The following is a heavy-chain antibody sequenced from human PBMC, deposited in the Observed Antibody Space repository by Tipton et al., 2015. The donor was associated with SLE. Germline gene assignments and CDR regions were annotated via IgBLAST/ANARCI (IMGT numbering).Heavy chain of an antibody. V-gene: IGHV4-4*01. CDR1: GGSISSSNW. Sequence: TLSLTCAVSGGSISSSNWWSWVRQPPGKGLEWIGEIYHSGSTNYNPSLKSRVTISVDKSKNQFSLKLSSVTAADTAVYFCARLGLYDPWGLYYFDYWGQGTLVTASS. J-gene: IGHJ4*02. CDR3: ARLGLYDPWGLYYFDY. CDR2: IYHSGST. D-gene: IGHD2-2*02.